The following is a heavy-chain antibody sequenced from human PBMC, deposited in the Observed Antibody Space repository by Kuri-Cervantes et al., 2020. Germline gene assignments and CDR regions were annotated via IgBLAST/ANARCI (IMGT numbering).Heavy chain of an antibody. J-gene: IGHJ4*02. Sequence: YNPSLKSRVTKSVDKSKNQFSLKLSSVTAADTAVYYCARAIVVVVAAARRQYYFDYWGQGTLVTVSS. V-gene: IGHV4-30-2*04. CDR3: ARAIVVVVAAARRQYYFDY. D-gene: IGHD2-15*01.